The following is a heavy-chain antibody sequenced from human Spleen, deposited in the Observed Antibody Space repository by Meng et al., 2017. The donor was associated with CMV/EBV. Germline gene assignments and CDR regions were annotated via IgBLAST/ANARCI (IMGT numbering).Heavy chain of an antibody. J-gene: IGHJ4*02. CDR2: ISSSSSYI. CDR1: GFTFSSYA. Sequence: GESLKISCAASGFTFSSYAMSWVRQAPGKGLEWVSSISSSSSYIYYADSVKGRFTISRDNAKNSLYLQMNSLRAEDTAVYYCARDSPEASNWNQPPSHDYWGQGTLVTVSS. V-gene: IGHV3-21*01. CDR3: ARDSPEASNWNQPPSHDY. D-gene: IGHD1-20*01.